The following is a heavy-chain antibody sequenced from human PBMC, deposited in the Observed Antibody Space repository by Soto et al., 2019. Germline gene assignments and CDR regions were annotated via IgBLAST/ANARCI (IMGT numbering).Heavy chain of an antibody. Sequence: PGGSLRLSCAASGFTFSSYAMHWVRQAPGKGLEWVAVISYDGSNKYYADSVKGRFTISRDNSKNTLYLQMNSLRAEDAAVYYCAGVATMIVVVAPWFDPWGQGTLVTVSS. J-gene: IGHJ5*02. CDR3: AGVATMIVVVAPWFDP. CDR2: ISYDGSNK. V-gene: IGHV3-30-3*01. CDR1: GFTFSSYA. D-gene: IGHD3-22*01.